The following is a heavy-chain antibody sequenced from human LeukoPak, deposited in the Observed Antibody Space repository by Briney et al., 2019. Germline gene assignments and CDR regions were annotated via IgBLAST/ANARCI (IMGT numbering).Heavy chain of an antibody. Sequence: SETLSLTCTVSSGSINNYHWSWIRQPPGKGLEWIGYIYYSGSTSYNPSLKSRVTISVDTSKNQFSLKLSSVTAADTAVYYCARADGYNQELDYWGQGTLVTVSS. D-gene: IGHD5-24*01. J-gene: IGHJ4*02. V-gene: IGHV4-59*01. CDR3: ARADGYNQELDY. CDR2: IYYSGST. CDR1: SGSINNYH.